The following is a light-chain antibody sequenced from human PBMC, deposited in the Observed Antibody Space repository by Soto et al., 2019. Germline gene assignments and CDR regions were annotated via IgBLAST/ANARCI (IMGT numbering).Light chain of an antibody. CDR3: QQYKSYSWT. J-gene: IGKJ1*01. V-gene: IGKV1-5*01. CDR2: DAS. CDR1: QGISTY. Sequence: DIQMTQSPSSLSASVGDIVTITFRASQGISTYLNCYQQKPGKAPKVLIYDASSLKSGVPSRFSGSGSGTEFTLTISSLQPDDFATYYCQQYKSYSWTFGQGTKVDIK.